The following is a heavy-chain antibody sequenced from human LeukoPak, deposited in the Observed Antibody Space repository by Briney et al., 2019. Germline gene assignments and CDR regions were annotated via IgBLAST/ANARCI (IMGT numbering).Heavy chain of an antibody. J-gene: IGHJ4*02. D-gene: IGHD5-18*01. Sequence: PSENLSLNCAVSGGSISSSNWGSRVRGPPGKGMEWIGQIYHIGNTNYSPSLKSRVSISVDKSEHHFSLKLSSVTATDTAVYYCARINTAMVFDYWGQGTLVTVSS. CDR3: ARINTAMVFDY. CDR2: IYHIGNT. V-gene: IGHV4-4*02. CDR1: GGSISSSNW.